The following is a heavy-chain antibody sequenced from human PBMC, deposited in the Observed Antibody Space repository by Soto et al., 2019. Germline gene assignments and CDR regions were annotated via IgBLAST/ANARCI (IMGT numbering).Heavy chain of an antibody. J-gene: IGHJ4*02. Sequence: QVQLQESGPGLVKPSQTLSLTCSVSGGSISSGNYYWSWIRQHPGKGLEWIGYIYYGGSTYYSPSLRSRLTLSVDTSKNQFSMRLTSVTAADTAVYYCARDQYSGYQFDSWGQGTLVTVSS. CDR2: IYYGGST. CDR3: ARDQYSGYQFDS. D-gene: IGHD5-12*01. CDR1: GGSISSGNYY. V-gene: IGHV4-31*03.